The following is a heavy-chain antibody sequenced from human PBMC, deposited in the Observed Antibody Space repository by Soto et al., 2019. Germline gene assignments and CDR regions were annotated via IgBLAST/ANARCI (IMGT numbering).Heavy chain of an antibody. D-gene: IGHD2-15*01. Sequence: ASVKVSCKVSGYTLTELSMHWVRQAPGKGLEWMGGFDPEDGETIYAQKFQGRVTMTEDTSTDTAYMELSSLRSEDTAVYYCATGNVCSGGSCYRDRFEYWGQGTRVTVPS. J-gene: IGHJ4*02. V-gene: IGHV1-24*01. CDR1: GYTLTELS. CDR3: ATGNVCSGGSCYRDRFEY. CDR2: FDPEDGET.